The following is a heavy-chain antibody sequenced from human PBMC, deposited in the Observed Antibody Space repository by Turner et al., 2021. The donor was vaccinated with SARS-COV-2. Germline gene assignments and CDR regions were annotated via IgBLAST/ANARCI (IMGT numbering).Heavy chain of an antibody. CDR2: INESGSN. J-gene: IGHJ5*02. Sequence: QVPLQQWGAGLLTTSETLSLTCDVHGGYFRGCYCTWIRQSPGKGLEWIGEINESGSNTYNPSLKSRLTISVDTSKNQFSLKLTSVTAADTAVYYCARAKGPSLYRSYYNPTFFDPWGQGILVTVSS. D-gene: IGHD1-26*01. V-gene: IGHV4-34*01. CDR3: ARAKGPSLYRSYYNPTFFDP. CDR1: GGYFRGCY.